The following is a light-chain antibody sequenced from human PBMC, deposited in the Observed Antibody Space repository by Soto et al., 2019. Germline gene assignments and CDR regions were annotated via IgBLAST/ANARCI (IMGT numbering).Light chain of an antibody. Sequence: DIVLTQSPGTLSLSPGERATLSCRASQTVSSNYLAWYQQKPGQAPRLLIYDASSRATGIPDRFSGSGSGTDFTLTISRLEPEDLAVYYCHQYTRSPQTFGGGTKVEIK. V-gene: IGKV3-20*01. CDR3: HQYTRSPQT. CDR1: QTVSSNY. CDR2: DAS. J-gene: IGKJ4*01.